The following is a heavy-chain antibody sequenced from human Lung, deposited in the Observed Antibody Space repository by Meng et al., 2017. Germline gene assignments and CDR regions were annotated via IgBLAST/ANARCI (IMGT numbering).Heavy chain of an antibody. J-gene: IGHJ4*02. CDR3: ARGPTTMAHDFDY. CDR2: INHSGST. V-gene: IGHV4-34*01. CDR1: GGSFSDYY. D-gene: IGHD4-11*01. Sequence: QGRLPEWGAGRVKPSETLALTCVVSGGSFSDYYWSWIRQPPGKGLEWIGEINHSGSTNYNPSLESRATISVDTSQNNLSLKLSSVTAADSAVYYCARGPTTMAHDFDYWGQGTLVTVSS.